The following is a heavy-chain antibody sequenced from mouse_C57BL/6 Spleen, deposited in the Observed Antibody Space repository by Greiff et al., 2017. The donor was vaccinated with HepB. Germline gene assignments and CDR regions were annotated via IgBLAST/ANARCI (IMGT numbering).Heavy chain of an antibody. J-gene: IGHJ2*01. CDR2: IYPGDGDT. Sequence: VQLQHSGPELVKPGASVKISCKASGYAFSSSWMNWVKQRPGKGLEWIGRIYPGDGDTNYNGKFKGKATLTADKSSSTAYMQLSSLTSEDSAVYFCARLGDFDYWGQGTTLTVSS. CDR3: ARLGDFDY. V-gene: IGHV1-82*01. CDR1: GYAFSSSW. D-gene: IGHD4-1*01.